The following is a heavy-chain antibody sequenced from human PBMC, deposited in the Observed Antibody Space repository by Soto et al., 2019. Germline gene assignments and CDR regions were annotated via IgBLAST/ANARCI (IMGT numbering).Heavy chain of an antibody. CDR2: IYYSGTT. D-gene: IGHD3-10*01. Sequence: PSETLSLTWTVSHDSIINYYWTWIRQPPGKGLEWIGYIYYSGTTNYNPSLKSRVTISVDTSKNQFSLKLSSVIAADTAVYYCASGLEFDYYFDYRGQGALVTVSS. CDR3: ASGLEFDYYFDY. J-gene: IGHJ4*02. CDR1: HDSIINYY. V-gene: IGHV4-59*01.